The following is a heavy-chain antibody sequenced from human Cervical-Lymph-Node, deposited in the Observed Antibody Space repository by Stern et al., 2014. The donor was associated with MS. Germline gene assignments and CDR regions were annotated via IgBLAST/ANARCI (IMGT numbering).Heavy chain of an antibody. Sequence: VQLVESGAEVKKPGASVKVSCKASGYTFTSYYMHWVRQAPGQGLEWMGIINPSGGSTSYAQKFQGRVTMTRDTSTSTVYMELSSLRSEDTAVYCCARTTTEPAPFDYWGQGTLVTVSS. CDR2: INPSGGST. D-gene: IGHD1-14*01. CDR3: ARTTTEPAPFDY. J-gene: IGHJ4*02. V-gene: IGHV1-46*03. CDR1: GYTFTSYY.